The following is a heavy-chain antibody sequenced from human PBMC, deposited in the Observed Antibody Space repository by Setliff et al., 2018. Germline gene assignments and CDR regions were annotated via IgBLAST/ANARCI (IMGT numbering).Heavy chain of an antibody. V-gene: IGHV1-46*03. J-gene: IGHJ5*02. Sequence: ASVKVSCKASGYTLTNYYMHWVRQAPGQGLEWMGIINPSGGLTRYAQKFQGRVTMTRDTSTSTVYMEVSSLRSEDTAVYYCARGNFYYFDRTGRGPNWFDPWGQGTLVTVSS. CDR2: INPSGGLT. CDR1: GYTLTNYY. CDR3: ARGNFYYFDRTGRGPNWFDP. D-gene: IGHD3-22*01.